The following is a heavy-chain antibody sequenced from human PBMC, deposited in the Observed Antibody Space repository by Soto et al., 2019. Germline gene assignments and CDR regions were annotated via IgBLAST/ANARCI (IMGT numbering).Heavy chain of an antibody. J-gene: IGHJ5*02. Sequence: PSVKVSCKASGYSFTNNDVSWVRQATGQGLEWMGWMNPGSGDTGYAQKFQGRVTMTRDISIATAYMELSSLRSDDTAIYYCERMEKFGSLNCFDPWGQGSLVTVSS. CDR1: GYSFTNND. CDR3: ERMEKFGSLNCFDP. CDR2: MNPGSGDT. V-gene: IGHV1-8*01. D-gene: IGHD3-10*01.